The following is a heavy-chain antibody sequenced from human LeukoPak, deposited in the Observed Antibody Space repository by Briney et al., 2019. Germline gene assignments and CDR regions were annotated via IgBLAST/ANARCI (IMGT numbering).Heavy chain of an antibody. CDR3: ARAPYYDFWSGYPPDY. CDR1: GFTFRSYW. V-gene: IGHV3-74*01. CDR2: INSDGSST. D-gene: IGHD3-3*01. Sequence: GGSLRLSCAASGFTFRSYWMHWFRQAPGKGLVWVSRINSDGSSTNYADSVKGRFTISRDNAKNTLYLQMNSLRAEDTAVYYCARAPYYDFWSGYPPDYWGQGTLVTVSS. J-gene: IGHJ4*02.